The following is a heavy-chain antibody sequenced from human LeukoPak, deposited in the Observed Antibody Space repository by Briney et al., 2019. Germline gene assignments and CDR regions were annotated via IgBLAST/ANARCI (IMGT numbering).Heavy chain of an antibody. Sequence: PSETLSLTCNVSGGSISSSLYYWGWIRQPPGKGLEWIGTIYYSGSTYNNPSLKSRVTISVDTSKNQFSLKLSSVTAADTAVYYCARHAGSYYYDASGYYYPDYWGRGTLVTVPS. CDR3: ARHAGSYYYDASGYYYPDY. D-gene: IGHD3-22*01. V-gene: IGHV4-39*01. CDR1: GGSISSSLYY. J-gene: IGHJ4*02. CDR2: IYYSGST.